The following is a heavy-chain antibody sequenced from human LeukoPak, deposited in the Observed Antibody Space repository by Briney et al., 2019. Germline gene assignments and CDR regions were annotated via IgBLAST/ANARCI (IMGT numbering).Heavy chain of an antibody. CDR3: AREEALGSGSFDY. CDR2: IYYTGHT. CDR1: GGSIYDFY. J-gene: IGHJ4*02. V-gene: IGHV4-59*01. Sequence: SETLSLTCNVSGGSIYDFYWNWIRQPPGKALEWLGYIYYTGHTSYNPSLKSRVTISVDTSKNQFSLKLSSVTAADTAVYYCAREEALGSGSFDYWGQGTLVTVSS. D-gene: IGHD1-26*01.